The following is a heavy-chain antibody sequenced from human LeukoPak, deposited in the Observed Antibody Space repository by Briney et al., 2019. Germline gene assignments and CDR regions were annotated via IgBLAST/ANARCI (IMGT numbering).Heavy chain of an antibody. Sequence: SETLSLTCTVSGGSISSYYWSWIRQPPGKGLEWIGYIYYSGSTDYNPSLKSRVTISVDTSKNHFSLKLSSVTAADTAVYYCARSTIAVAGLFDYWGQGTLVTVSS. V-gene: IGHV4-59*01. CDR3: ARSTIAVAGLFDY. D-gene: IGHD6-19*01. J-gene: IGHJ4*02. CDR2: IYYSGST. CDR1: GGSISSYY.